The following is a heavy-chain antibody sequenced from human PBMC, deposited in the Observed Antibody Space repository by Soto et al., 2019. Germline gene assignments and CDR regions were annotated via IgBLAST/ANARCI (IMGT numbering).Heavy chain of an antibody. CDR2: ISAYNGNT. Sequence: ASVKVSCKASGYTFTSYGISWVRQAPGQGLEWMGWISAYNGNTNYAQKLQGRVTMTTDKSTSTAYMELSSLRSDDTAVYYCARGSYCNGGSCYVDWFDPWGQGTLVTVS. D-gene: IGHD2-15*01. V-gene: IGHV1-18*01. CDR1: GYTFTSYG. CDR3: ARGSYCNGGSCYVDWFDP. J-gene: IGHJ5*02.